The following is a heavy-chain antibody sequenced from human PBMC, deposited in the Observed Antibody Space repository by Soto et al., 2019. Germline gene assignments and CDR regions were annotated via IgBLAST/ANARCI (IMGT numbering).Heavy chain of an antibody. CDR3: ANQKIRFSVAGTLYGLGV. Sequence: EGQLVESGGNLVRPGGSLRLSCEASGFVFSTYSMNWVRQAPGKGLEWISYISSTSGTIYYADSVKGRFTIFRDNDKNSLFLQMNGLRDDDTAVYYCANQKIRFSVAGTLYGLGVWGQGTTVTVSS. CDR2: ISSTSGTI. V-gene: IGHV3-48*02. D-gene: IGHD6-19*01. J-gene: IGHJ6*02. CDR1: GFVFSTYS.